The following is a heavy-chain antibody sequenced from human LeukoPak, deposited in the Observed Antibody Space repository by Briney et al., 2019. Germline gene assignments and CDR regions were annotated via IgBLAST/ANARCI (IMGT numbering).Heavy chain of an antibody. D-gene: IGHD3-22*01. CDR1: GGSISSSSYY. J-gene: IGHJ4*02. CDR3: ARHRDSSFYFDY. Sequence: PSETLSLTCTVSGGSISSSSYYWGWIRQPPGKGLEWIGSIYYSGSTYYNPSLKSRVTISVDTSKNQFSLKLSSVTAADTAVYYCARHRDSSFYFDYWGQGTLVTVSS. V-gene: IGHV4-39*01. CDR2: IYYSGST.